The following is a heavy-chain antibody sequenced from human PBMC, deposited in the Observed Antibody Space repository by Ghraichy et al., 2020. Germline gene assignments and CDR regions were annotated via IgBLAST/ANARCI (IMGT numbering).Heavy chain of an antibody. CDR1: GGSISSSSYY. CDR2: IYYSGST. J-gene: IGHJ4*02. Sequence: SHTLSLTCTVSGGSISSSSYYWGWIRQPPGKGLEWIGSIYYSGSTYYNPSLKSRVTISVDTSKNQFSLKLSSVTAADTAVYYCARGSAARPHYWGQGTLVTVSS. D-gene: IGHD6-6*01. V-gene: IGHV4-39*07. CDR3: ARGSAARPHY.